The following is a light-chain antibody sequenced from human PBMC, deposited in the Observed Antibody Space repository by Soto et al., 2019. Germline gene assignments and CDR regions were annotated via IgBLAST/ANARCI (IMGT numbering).Light chain of an antibody. V-gene: IGKV3-11*01. CDR3: QQRTRWPAAVLT. J-gene: IGKJ5*01. CDR1: QIVGSS. Sequence: ESVLTQSPATLSLSPGERATLSCRTSQIVGSSLAWYQQKPGQAPRLLIYDTSNRATGVPARFSGSGSETDFSLTISSLEPEDSAVYSCQQRTRWPAAVLTFGPGTRLEIK. CDR2: DTS.